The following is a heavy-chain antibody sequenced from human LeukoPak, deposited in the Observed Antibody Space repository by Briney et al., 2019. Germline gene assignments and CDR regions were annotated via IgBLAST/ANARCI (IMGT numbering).Heavy chain of an antibody. CDR2: IWYDGSNK. D-gene: IGHD5-12*01. V-gene: IGHV3-33*01. Sequence: PGRSLRLSCAASGFTFSSYGMHWVRQAPGKGLEWVAVIWYDGSNKYYADSVKGRFTISRDNSKNTLYLQMNSLRAEDTAVYYCARDDDYGYDPPAFDIWGQGTMVTVSS. CDR3: ARDDDYGYDPPAFDI. J-gene: IGHJ3*02. CDR1: GFTFSSYG.